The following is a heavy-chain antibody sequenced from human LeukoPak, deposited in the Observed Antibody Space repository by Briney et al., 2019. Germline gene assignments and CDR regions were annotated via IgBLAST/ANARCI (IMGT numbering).Heavy chain of an antibody. D-gene: IGHD3-10*01. CDR1: GFTFSSSA. CDR3: AKSYGSGSYYFDH. CDR2: ISYDGRNK. J-gene: IGHJ4*02. V-gene: IGHV3-30-3*02. Sequence: GRSMRLSCAASGFTFSSSAMHWVRQAPGKGLEWVAIISYDGRNKNYADSVKGRFTISRDNSKNTLYLQMNSLRPDDTTVYYCAKSYGSGSYYFDHWGQGTLVTVSS.